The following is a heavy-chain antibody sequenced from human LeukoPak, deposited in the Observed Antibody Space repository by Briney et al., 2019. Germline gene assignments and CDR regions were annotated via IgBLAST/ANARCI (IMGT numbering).Heavy chain of an antibody. J-gene: IGHJ5*02. V-gene: IGHV1-8*01. CDR2: MNPNSGNT. D-gene: IGHD2-15*01. Sequence: ASVKVSCKASGYTFTSYDINWVRQATGQGPEWMGWMNPNSGNTGYAQKFQGRVTMTRNSSISTAYMELSSLTSEDTAVYYCARDRYCSGGSCNRVGHNWFDPWGQGTLVTVSS. CDR3: ARDRYCSGGSCNRVGHNWFDP. CDR1: GYTFTSYD.